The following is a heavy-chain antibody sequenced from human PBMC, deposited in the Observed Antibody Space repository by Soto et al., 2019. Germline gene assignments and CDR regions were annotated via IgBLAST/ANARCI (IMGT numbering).Heavy chain of an antibody. CDR2: VYPGDSDT. J-gene: IGHJ6*01. CDR3: ARHFDWNYHTLYSYGMEV. Sequence: GESLKISCKGSWYSFTSYWIGWLRQMPGKVLEWMGIVYPGDSDTRYSPSFQGQVTISADKSISTAYLQWSSLKASDTAMYYCARHFDWNYHTLYSYGMEVLGQGTTVTVSS. V-gene: IGHV5-51*01. D-gene: IGHD1-7*01. CDR1: WYSFTSYW.